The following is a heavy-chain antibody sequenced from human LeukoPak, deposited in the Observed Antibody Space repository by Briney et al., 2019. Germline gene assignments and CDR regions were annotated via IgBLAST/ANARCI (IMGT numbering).Heavy chain of an antibody. V-gene: IGHV3-20*04. CDR3: ARGPKLGYCANGLCSQYFQD. D-gene: IGHD2-8*01. CDR2: IHWNGGIV. Sequence: PGGSLRLSCAASGFTFDDYGMNWVRQAPGKGLEWVSGIHWNGGIVEYAESVKGRFTIYRDNARNSLYLRMAGLRAEDTALYYCARGPKLGYCANGLCSQYFQDWGQGTLVTVSS. J-gene: IGHJ1*01. CDR1: GFTFDDYG.